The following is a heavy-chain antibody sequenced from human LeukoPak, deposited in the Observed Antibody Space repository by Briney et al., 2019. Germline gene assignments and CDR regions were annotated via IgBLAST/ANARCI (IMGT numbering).Heavy chain of an antibody. V-gene: IGHV4-59*08. CDR1: GGSISGTYY. Sequence: SETLSLTCTVSGGSISGTYYWSWIRQPPGKGLEWIGYIYYTGTTDSNPSLKSRVTISLDTSKSQFSLNLSSVTAADTAVYYCARRWVYDKRAFDAWGQGTMVTVS. D-gene: IGHD3-16*01. J-gene: IGHJ3*01. CDR3: ARRWVYDKRAFDA. CDR2: IYYTGTT.